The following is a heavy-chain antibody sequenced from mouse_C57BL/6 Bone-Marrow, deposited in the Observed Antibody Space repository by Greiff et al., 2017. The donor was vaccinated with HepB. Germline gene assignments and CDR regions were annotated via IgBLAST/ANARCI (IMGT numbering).Heavy chain of an antibody. J-gene: IGHJ4*01. Sequence: EVKLVESGAELVRPGASVKLSCTASGFNIKDDYMHWVKQRPEQGLEWIGWIDPENGDTEYASKFQGKATITADTSSNTAYLQLSSLTSEDTAVYYCTIVTHYYAMDYWGQGTSVTVSS. CDR2: IDPENGDT. D-gene: IGHD2-5*01. CDR3: TIVTHYYAMDY. CDR1: GFNIKDDY. V-gene: IGHV14-4*01.